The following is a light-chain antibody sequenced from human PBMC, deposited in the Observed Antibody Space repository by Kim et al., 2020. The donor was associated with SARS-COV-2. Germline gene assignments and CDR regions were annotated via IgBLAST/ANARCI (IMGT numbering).Light chain of an antibody. J-gene: IGKJ4*01. CDR2: DAS. V-gene: IGKV3-11*01. Sequence: PGVGATLTCKASQSINTSFALYQQQPGPAPRPLLYDASTRATGIPDRFRGSGSGTDFTLTISSLESEDVAIYYCQQRSNWPPALTFGGGTKVDIK. CDR1: QSINTS. CDR3: QQRSNWPPALT.